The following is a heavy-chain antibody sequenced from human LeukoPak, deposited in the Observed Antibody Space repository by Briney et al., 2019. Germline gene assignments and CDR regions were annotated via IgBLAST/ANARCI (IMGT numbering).Heavy chain of an antibody. J-gene: IGHJ5*02. D-gene: IGHD2-2*01. V-gene: IGHV4-34*01. CDR2: INHSGST. CDR1: GGSFSGYY. CDR3: TRVRYCSSTSCP. Sequence: SETLSLTCAVYGGSFSGYYWSWIRQPPGKGLEWIGEINHSGSTNYNPSLKSRVTISVDTSKNQFSLKLSSVTAADTAVYYCTRVRYCSSTSCPWGQGTLVTVSS.